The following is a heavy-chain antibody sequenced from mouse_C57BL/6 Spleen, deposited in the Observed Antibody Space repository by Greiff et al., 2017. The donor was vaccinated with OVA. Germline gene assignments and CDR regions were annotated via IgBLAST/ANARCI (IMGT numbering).Heavy chain of an antibody. D-gene: IGHD2-4*01. CDR1: GYSITSDY. Sequence: EVKVIESGPGLAKPSQTLSLTCSVTGYSITSDYWNWIRKFPGNKLEYMGYISYSGSTYYNPSLKSRISITRDTSKNQYYLQLNSVTTEDTATYYCARSIYYDYDVGWYFDDWGTGTTVTVSS. V-gene: IGHV3-8*01. CDR2: ISYSGST. CDR3: ARSIYYDYDVGWYFDD. J-gene: IGHJ1*03.